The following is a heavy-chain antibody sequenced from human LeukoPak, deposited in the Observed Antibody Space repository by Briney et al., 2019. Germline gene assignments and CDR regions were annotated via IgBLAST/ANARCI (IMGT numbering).Heavy chain of an antibody. D-gene: IGHD6-19*01. Sequence: SETLSLTRAVYGGSFSGYYWSWIRQPPGKGLEWIGEINHSGSTNYNPSLKSRVTISVDTSKNQFSLKLSSVTAADTAVYYCARGRRIAVAGTAFDYWGQGTLVTVSS. CDR1: GGSFSGYY. CDR2: INHSGST. J-gene: IGHJ4*02. V-gene: IGHV4-34*01. CDR3: ARGRRIAVAGTAFDY.